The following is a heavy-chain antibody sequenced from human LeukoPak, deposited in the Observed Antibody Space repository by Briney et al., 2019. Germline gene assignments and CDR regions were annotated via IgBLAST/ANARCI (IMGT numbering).Heavy chain of an antibody. Sequence: GGSLRRSCAASGFTFSSYAMPWVRQAPGKGLEWVAVISYDGSNKYYADSVKGRFTISRDNSKNTLYLQMNSLRAEDTAVYYCARDGGFECSSTSCYTEYYGMDVWGQGTTVTVSS. J-gene: IGHJ6*02. CDR1: GFTFSSYA. V-gene: IGHV3-30-3*01. D-gene: IGHD2-2*02. CDR3: ARDGGFECSSTSCYTEYYGMDV. CDR2: ISYDGSNK.